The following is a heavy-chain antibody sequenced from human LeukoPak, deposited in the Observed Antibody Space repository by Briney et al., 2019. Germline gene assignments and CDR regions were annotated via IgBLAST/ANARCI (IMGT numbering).Heavy chain of an antibody. J-gene: IGHJ4*02. V-gene: IGHV3-30*12. CDR1: GFTFSLYG. CDR2: ISYDIGNK. Sequence: GGSLRLSCAASGFTFSLYGMHWVRQAPGKGLEWVAAISYDIGNKFYADSVKGRFTISRDDAKNSLYLHMNSLRVEDTAVYYCARLYSSSSGLRASDYWGQGTLVTVSS. CDR3: ARLYSSSSGLRASDY. D-gene: IGHD6-6*01.